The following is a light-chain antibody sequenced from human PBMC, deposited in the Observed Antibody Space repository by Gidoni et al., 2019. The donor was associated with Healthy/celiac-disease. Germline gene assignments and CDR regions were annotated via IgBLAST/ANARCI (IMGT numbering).Light chain of an antibody. CDR1: QSISSY. CDR3: QQSYSSVCT. V-gene: IGKV1-39*01. J-gene: IGKJ2*02. Sequence: DIQMTQSPSSLSASVGDRVTITCRASQSISSYLNWYQQKPGKAPKLLIYAASSLQSGVPSRFSGSGSGTDFTLTISSLQPEDFATYYCQQSYSSVCTFGQXTKLEIK. CDR2: AAS.